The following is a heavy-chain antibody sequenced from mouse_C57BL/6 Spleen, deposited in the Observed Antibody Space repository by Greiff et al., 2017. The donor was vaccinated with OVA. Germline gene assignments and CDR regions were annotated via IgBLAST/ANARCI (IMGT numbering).Heavy chain of an antibody. CDR3: AIYYDYDGTLYYYAMDY. CDR2: IYPGDGDT. CDR1: GYAFSSSW. Sequence: QVQLQQSGPELVKPGASVKISCKASGYAFSSSWLNWVKQRPGKGLEWIGRIYPGDGDTNYNGKFKGKATLTADKSSSTAYMQLSSLTSEDSAVYFCAIYYDYDGTLYYYAMDYWGQGTSVTVSS. D-gene: IGHD2-4*01. V-gene: IGHV1-82*01. J-gene: IGHJ4*01.